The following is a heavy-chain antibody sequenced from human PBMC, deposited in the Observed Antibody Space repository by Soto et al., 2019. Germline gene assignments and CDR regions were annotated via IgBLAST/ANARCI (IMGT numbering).Heavy chain of an antibody. CDR2: IIPIFGTA. Sequence: GASVKVSCKASGGTFSSYAISWVRQAPGQGLEWMGGIIPIFGTANYAQKFQGRVTITADEPTSTAYMELSSLRSEDTAVYYCARGRYCSGGSCTRGNYYYGMDVWGQGTTVTVSS. J-gene: IGHJ6*02. V-gene: IGHV1-69*13. CDR3: ARGRYCSGGSCTRGNYYYGMDV. D-gene: IGHD2-15*01. CDR1: GGTFSSYA.